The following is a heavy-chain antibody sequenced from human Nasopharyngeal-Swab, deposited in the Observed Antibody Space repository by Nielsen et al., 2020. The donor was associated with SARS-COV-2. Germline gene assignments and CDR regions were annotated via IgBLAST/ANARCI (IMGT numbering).Heavy chain of an antibody. Sequence: WIRQPPGKGLEWVSYISSSGSTIYYADSVKGRFTISRDNAKNSLYLQMNSLRAEDTAVYYCARDLGGYYDSSGIYFDYWGQGTLVTVSS. CDR2: ISSSGSTI. D-gene: IGHD3-22*01. CDR3: ARDLGGYYDSSGIYFDY. J-gene: IGHJ4*02. V-gene: IGHV3-48*03.